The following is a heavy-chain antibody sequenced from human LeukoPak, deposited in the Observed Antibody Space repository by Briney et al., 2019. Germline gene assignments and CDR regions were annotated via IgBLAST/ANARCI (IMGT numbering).Heavy chain of an antibody. Sequence: GGSLRLSCAASGFTFSSYAMHWVRQAPGKGLEWVAVISYDGSNKYYADSVKGRFTISRDNSKNTLYLQMNSLRAEDTAVYYCARVLTEYYFDYWGQGTLVTVSS. CDR3: ARVLTEYYFDY. CDR2: ISYDGSNK. J-gene: IGHJ4*02. V-gene: IGHV3-30-3*01. CDR1: GFTFSSYA.